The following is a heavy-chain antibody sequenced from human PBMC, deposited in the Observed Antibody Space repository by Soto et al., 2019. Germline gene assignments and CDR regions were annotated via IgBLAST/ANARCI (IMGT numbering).Heavy chain of an antibody. CDR1: DGSISSGGYS. V-gene: IGHV4-30-2*01. Sequence: QLQLQESGSGLVKPSQTLSLTYAVSDGSISSGGYSWTWIRQPPGKGLEWIGYIYHSGSNYYIPFLKSRVTIPVDRSKHQCSLKLGAVTAADTAVYYCAAGGGLPRSYWCQGTLVTVSS. CDR3: AAGGGLPRSY. J-gene: IGHJ4*02. D-gene: IGHD5-12*01. CDR2: IYHSGSN.